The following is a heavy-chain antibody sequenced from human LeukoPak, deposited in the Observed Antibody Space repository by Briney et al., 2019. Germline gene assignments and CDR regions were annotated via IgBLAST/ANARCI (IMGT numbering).Heavy chain of an antibody. CDR3: ARGSKVGTYGWYYYYMDV. CDR2: IYTSGST. Sequence: SGTLSLTCTVSGGSISSYYWSWIRQPAGKGLEWIGRIYTSGSTNYNPSLKSRVTMSVDTSKNQFSLKLSSVTAADTAVYYCARGSKVGTYGWYYYYMDVWGKGTTVTVSS. D-gene: IGHD1-26*01. J-gene: IGHJ6*03. V-gene: IGHV4-4*07. CDR1: GGSISSYY.